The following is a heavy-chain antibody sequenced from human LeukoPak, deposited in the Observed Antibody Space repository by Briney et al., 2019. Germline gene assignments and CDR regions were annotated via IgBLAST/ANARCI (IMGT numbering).Heavy chain of an antibody. CDR1: GFTFSSYA. D-gene: IGHD5-12*01. V-gene: IGHV3-30-3*01. Sequence: GGSLRLSCAASGFTFSSYAMHWVRQAPGKGLEWVAVISYDGSNKYYADSVKGRFTISRDNSKDTLYLQMNNLRVEDTAKYYCAKDRTVSGYTPLSWGQGILVTVSS. CDR3: AKDRTVSGYTPLS. J-gene: IGHJ5*02. CDR2: ISYDGSNK.